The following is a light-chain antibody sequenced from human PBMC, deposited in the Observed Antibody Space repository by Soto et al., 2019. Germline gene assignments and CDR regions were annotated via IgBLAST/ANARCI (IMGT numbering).Light chain of an antibody. V-gene: IGLV1-44*01. Sequence: QSVLTQPPSASGTPGQRVTISCSGSSSNIGSNSINWYHQFPGTAPKLLIYNNNQRPSGVPDRFSGSKFGTSVSLAISGLQSEDEADYYCAAWDDSLNGVVIGGGTKLTVL. CDR1: SSNIGSNS. J-gene: IGLJ2*01. CDR2: NNN. CDR3: AAWDDSLNGVV.